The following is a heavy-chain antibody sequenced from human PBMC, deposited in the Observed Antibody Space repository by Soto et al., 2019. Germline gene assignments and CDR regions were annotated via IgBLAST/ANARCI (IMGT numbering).Heavy chain of an antibody. D-gene: IGHD3-22*01. J-gene: IGHJ4*02. CDR3: AKPYYYDSSGYYVFDY. V-gene: IGHV3-30*18. Sequence: GGSLRLACAASGFPFSSYGMHRVRQAPGRGLEWVAVISYDGSNKYYADSVKGRFTISRDNSKNTLYLQMNSLRAEDTAVYYCAKPYYYDSSGYYVFDYWGQGTLVTVSS. CDR1: GFPFSSYG. CDR2: ISYDGSNK.